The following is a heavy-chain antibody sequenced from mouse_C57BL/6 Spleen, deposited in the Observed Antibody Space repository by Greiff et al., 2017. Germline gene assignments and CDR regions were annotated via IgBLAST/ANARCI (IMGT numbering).Heavy chain of an antibody. J-gene: IGHJ3*01. V-gene: IGHV1-26*01. D-gene: IGHD1-1*01. CDR2: INPNNGGT. Sequence: EVQLQQSGPELVKPRASVKISCKASGYTFTDYYMNWVKQSHGKSLEWIGDINPNNGGTSYNQKFKGKATLTVDKSSSTAYMELRSLTSEDSAVYYCARSSFITTGGFAYWGQGTLVTVSA. CDR1: GYTFTDYY. CDR3: ARSSFITTGGFAY.